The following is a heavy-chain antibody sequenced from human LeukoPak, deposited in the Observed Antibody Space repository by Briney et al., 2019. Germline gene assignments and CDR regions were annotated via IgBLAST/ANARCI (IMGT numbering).Heavy chain of an antibody. D-gene: IGHD1-26*01. CDR3: ARRPARGVGARLTLDY. J-gene: IGHJ4*02. CDR1: GGSFSGYY. CDR2: INHSGST. V-gene: IGHV4-34*01. Sequence: SETLSLTCAVYGGSFSGYYWSWIRQPPGKGLEWIGEINHSGSTNYNPSLKSRVTVSVDTSKNQFSLKLSSVTAADTAVYYCARRPARGVGARLTLDYWGQGTLVTVSS.